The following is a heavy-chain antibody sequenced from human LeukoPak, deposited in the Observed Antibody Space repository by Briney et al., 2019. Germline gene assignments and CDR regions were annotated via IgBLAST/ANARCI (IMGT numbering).Heavy chain of an antibody. J-gene: IGHJ4*02. Sequence: GASVKVSCKASGYTFTGYYMHWVRQAPGQGLEWMGWINPNSGGTNYAQKFQGRVTMTRDTSISTAYMELSRLRSDDTAVYYCARETKENDSSGYPGYWGQGTLVTVSS. D-gene: IGHD3-22*01. CDR2: INPNSGGT. CDR3: ARETKENDSSGYPGY. V-gene: IGHV1-2*02. CDR1: GYTFTGYY.